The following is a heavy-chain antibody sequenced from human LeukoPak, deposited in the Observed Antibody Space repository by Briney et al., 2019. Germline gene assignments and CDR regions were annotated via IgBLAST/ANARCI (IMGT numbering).Heavy chain of an antibody. CDR1: GFSFSTAW. V-gene: IGHV3-23*01. Sequence: GGSLRLSCAASGFSFSTAWMVWVRQTPGQGLEWVSVISGSGGSTYYADSVKGRFTISRDNSKNTLYLRMNSLRAEDTAVYYCAKDMGRIMITFGGPDYWGQGTLVTVSS. CDR2: ISGSGGST. CDR3: AKDMGRIMITFGGPDY. J-gene: IGHJ4*02. D-gene: IGHD3-16*01.